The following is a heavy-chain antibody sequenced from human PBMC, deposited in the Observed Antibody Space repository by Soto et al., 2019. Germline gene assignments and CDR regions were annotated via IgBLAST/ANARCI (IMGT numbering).Heavy chain of an antibody. Sequence: QVQLQESGPGLVKPSQTLSLTCTVSGGSISSGDYYWSWIRQPPGKGLEWIGYIYYSGSTYYNPSLKSRVTISVDTSKNQVSQKLRSVTSADTAVYSCDRVVLAAPGAWFDPLGQGTLVTVSS. CDR3: DRVVLAAPGAWFDP. CDR1: GGSISSGDYY. J-gene: IGHJ5*02. D-gene: IGHD2-15*01. V-gene: IGHV4-30-4*01. CDR2: IYYSGST.